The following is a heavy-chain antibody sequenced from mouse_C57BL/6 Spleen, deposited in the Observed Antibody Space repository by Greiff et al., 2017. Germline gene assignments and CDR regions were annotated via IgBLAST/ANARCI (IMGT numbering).Heavy chain of an antibody. D-gene: IGHD2-1*01. CDR2: IYPRSGNT. Sequence: VQLVESGAELARPGASVKLSCKASGYTFTSYGISWVKQRTGQGLEWIGEIYPRSGNTYYNEKFKGKATLTADKSSSTAYMELRSLTSEDSAVYFCARCDGNYLYAMDYWGQGTSVTVSS. CDR3: ARCDGNYLYAMDY. J-gene: IGHJ4*01. CDR1: GYTFTSYG. V-gene: IGHV1-81*01.